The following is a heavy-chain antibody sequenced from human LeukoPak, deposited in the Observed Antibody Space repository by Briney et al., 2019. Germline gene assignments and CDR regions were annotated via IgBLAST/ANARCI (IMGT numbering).Heavy chain of an antibody. V-gene: IGHV4-59*10. CDR1: GGSFSGYY. CDR3: ASGGDAFDI. CDR2: IYTSGST. Sequence: SETLSLTCAVYGGSFSGYYWSWIRQPAGKGLEWIGRIYTSGSTNYNPSLKSRVTMSVDTSKNQFSLKLSSVTAADTAVYYCASGGDAFDIWGQGTMVTVSS. J-gene: IGHJ3*02. D-gene: IGHD3-10*01.